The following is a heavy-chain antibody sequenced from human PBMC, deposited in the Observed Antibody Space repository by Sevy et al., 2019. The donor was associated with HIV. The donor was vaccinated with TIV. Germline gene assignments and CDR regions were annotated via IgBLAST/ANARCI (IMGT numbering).Heavy chain of an antibody. CDR3: ARELDSLTGTSYGMDV. Sequence: GGSLRLSCAASGFTVSSNYMSWVRQAPGKGLEWVSVIYSGGSTYYADSVKGRFTISRDNSKNTLYLQRNSLRAEDTAVYYCARELDSLTGTSYGMDVWGQGTTVTVSS. J-gene: IGHJ6*02. CDR2: IYSGGST. V-gene: IGHV3-66*01. CDR1: GFTVSSNY. D-gene: IGHD1-7*01.